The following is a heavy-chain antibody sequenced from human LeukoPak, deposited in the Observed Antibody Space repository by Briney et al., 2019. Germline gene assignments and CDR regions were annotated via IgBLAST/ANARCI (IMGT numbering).Heavy chain of an antibody. CDR3: AKDRSSWHAYYFDS. D-gene: IGHD6-13*01. J-gene: IGHJ4*02. CDR1: GSTFDDYA. V-gene: IGHV3-43D*04. Sequence: GGSLRLSCAASGSTFDDYAMHWVRQAPGKGLEWVSLISWDGDSTYYADSVKGRLTVSRDNSKNSLYLQMNSLRAEDTALYYCAKDRSSWHAYYFDSWGQGTLVTVSS. CDR2: ISWDGDST.